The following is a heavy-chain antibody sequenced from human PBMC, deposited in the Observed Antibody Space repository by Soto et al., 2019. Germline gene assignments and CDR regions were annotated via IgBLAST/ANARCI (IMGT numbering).Heavy chain of an antibody. D-gene: IGHD2-2*01. CDR2: INHSGST. CDR1: GGSFSGYY. V-gene: IGHV4-34*01. CDR3: ARGVVPAAINIHWFDP. Sequence: SETLSLTCAVYGGSFSGYYWSWIRQPPGKGLEWIGEINHSGSTNYNPSLKSRVTISVDTSKNQFSLKLSSVTAADTAVYYCARGVVPAAINIHWFDPWGQGTLVTVSS. J-gene: IGHJ5*02.